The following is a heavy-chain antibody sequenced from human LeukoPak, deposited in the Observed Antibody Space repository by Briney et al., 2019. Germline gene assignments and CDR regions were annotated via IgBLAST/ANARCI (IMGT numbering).Heavy chain of an antibody. CDR1: GVIFSDYY. CDR2: ISGSGSDT. J-gene: IGHJ4*02. CDR3: ARVGSMAAAGTPDY. Sequence: PGGSLRLSCAPSGVIFSDYYMTWIRQAPGKGLEWLTYISGSGSDTNYADSVKGRFTSSRDNANNSLYLQMNSLRAEDSAVYYCARVGSMAAAGTPDYWGQGTLVTVCS. V-gene: IGHV3-11*06. D-gene: IGHD6-13*01.